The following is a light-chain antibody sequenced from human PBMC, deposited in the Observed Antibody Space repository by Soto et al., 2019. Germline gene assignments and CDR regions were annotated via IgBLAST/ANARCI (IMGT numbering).Light chain of an antibody. Sequence: SYELTQPPSVSVAPEKTATITCGGNNIGNKRVHWYRQKPGQAPVLVISYDSDRPSGIPERFSGANSGNTATLTISRVVAGDEADYYCQVWDIMTDNDVFGSGTKLTVL. V-gene: IGLV3-21*04. CDR2: YDS. CDR3: QVWDIMTDNDV. J-gene: IGLJ1*01. CDR1: NIGNKR.